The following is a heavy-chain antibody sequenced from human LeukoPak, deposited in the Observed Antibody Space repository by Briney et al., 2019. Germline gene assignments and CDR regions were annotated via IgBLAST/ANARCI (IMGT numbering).Heavy chain of an antibody. CDR1: GGSISSYY. Sequence: SETLSLTWTVSGGSISSYYWSWVRQPVGKGLEWIGRIYTSGSTNYNPSLKSRVTMSVDTSKNQFSLKLSSVTAADTAVYYCARDKVVTTTFLCAFDIWGQGTMVTVSS. CDR3: ARDKVVTTTFLCAFDI. CDR2: IYTSGST. V-gene: IGHV4-4*07. J-gene: IGHJ3*02. D-gene: IGHD2-21*02.